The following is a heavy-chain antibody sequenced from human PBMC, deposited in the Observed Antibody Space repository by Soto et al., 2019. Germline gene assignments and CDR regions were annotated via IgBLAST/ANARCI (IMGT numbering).Heavy chain of an antibody. CDR3: ARVHSSSWYFDC. Sequence: PSETLSLTCTVSGGSISSYYWSWIRQPPGKGLEWIGYIYYSGSTDYNPSLKSRVTISVDTSKNQFSLKLSSVAAADTAVYYCARVHSSSWYFDCWGQGTLVTVSS. CDR2: IYYSGST. V-gene: IGHV4-59*01. CDR1: GGSISSYY. D-gene: IGHD6-13*01. J-gene: IGHJ4*02.